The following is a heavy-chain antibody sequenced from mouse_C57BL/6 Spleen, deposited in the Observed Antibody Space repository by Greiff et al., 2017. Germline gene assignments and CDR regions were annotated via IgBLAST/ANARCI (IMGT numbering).Heavy chain of an antibody. J-gene: IGHJ2*01. Sequence: LQESGPELVKPGASVKISCKASGYAFSSSWMNWVKQRPGKGLEWIGRIYPGDGDTNYNGKFKGKATLTADKSSSTAYMQLSSLTSEDSAVYFCASWRAKTGTDDWGQGTTLTVSS. CDR2: IYPGDGDT. CDR1: GYAFSSSW. D-gene: IGHD4-1*01. CDR3: ASWRAKTGTDD. V-gene: IGHV1-82*01.